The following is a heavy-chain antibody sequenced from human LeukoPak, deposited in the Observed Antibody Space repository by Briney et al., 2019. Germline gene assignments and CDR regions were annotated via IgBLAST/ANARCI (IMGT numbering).Heavy chain of an antibody. V-gene: IGHV4-59*08. CDR2: ISDSGSD. Sequence: DPSETLSLTCTASGASMSNYYWSWIRQPPGKRPEWMAYISDSGSDIYNPSLKSRVAISVDTSKNQFSLKVTSVTAADTAVYFCARHRRNYYGTGGSPFDFWGQGSLVTVSS. CDR3: ARHRRNYYGTGGSPFDF. J-gene: IGHJ4*02. CDR1: GASMSNYY. D-gene: IGHD3-10*01.